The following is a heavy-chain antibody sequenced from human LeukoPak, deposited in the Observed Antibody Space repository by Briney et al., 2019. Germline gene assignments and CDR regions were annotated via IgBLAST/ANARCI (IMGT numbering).Heavy chain of an antibody. CDR2: IYYSGST. CDR3: ARQRPVGASWYYYYMDV. J-gene: IGHJ6*03. D-gene: IGHD1-26*01. V-gene: IGHV4-39*01. Sequence: SETLSLTCTVSGGSISSSSYYWGWIRQPPGKGLEWIGSIYYSGSTYYNPSLKSRVTISVDTSKNQFSLKLSSVTAADTAVYYCARQRPVGASWYYYYMDVWGKGTTVTISS. CDR1: GGSISSSSYY.